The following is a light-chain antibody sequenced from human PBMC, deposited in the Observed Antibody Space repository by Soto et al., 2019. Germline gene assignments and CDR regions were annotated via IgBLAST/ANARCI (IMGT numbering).Light chain of an antibody. Sequence: EIVLTQSPATLSLSPGERVILSCRASQSVSSYVAWYQQKPGQAPRLLIDDASKRATGIPARFSGSGSGTDFSLTISSLEPEDFAVYYCQQRSNWYTFGQGTKLEIK. V-gene: IGKV3-11*01. CDR1: QSVSSY. CDR3: QQRSNWYT. J-gene: IGKJ2*01. CDR2: DAS.